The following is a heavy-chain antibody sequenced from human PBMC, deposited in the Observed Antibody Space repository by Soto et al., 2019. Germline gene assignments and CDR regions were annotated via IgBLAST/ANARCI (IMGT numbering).Heavy chain of an antibody. D-gene: IGHD2-21*01. CDR1: GYTFTNYW. J-gene: IGHJ6*02. Sequence: GESLKISCKASGYTFTNYWIGWVRQLPGAGLEWMGMIYPSDSETRYSPSFRGHVTISVDKSISTAYLQWSSLKASDTANYFCARHSLIISPLFALDFWGQGTTVTV. CDR3: ARHSLIISPLFALDF. V-gene: IGHV5-51*01. CDR2: IYPSDSET.